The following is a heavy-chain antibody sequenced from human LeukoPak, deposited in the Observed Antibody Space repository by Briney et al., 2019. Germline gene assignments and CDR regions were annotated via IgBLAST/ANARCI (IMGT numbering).Heavy chain of an antibody. CDR1: TFTFSSYG. D-gene: IGHD6-19*01. Sequence: GGSLRLSCAASTFTFSSYGMHWVRQAPGKGLEWVAFIQYDGDKRYYADSVKGRFTISRDNSKNTLYLQMNSLRPEDTALYYCANTMYSSAWSPFDYWGRGTLVTVSS. V-gene: IGHV3-30*02. CDR3: ANTMYSSAWSPFDY. J-gene: IGHJ4*02. CDR2: IQYDGDKR.